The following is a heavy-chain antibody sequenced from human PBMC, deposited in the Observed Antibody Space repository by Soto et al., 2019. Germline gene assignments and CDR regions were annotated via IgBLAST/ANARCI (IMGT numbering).Heavy chain of an antibody. CDR2: IGNRGTGI. CDR3: ARDLRAVGMASRFDP. Sequence: QVQLVESGGGLVKPGGSLRLSCAASGFTFGDYYMTWIRQAPGKGLEWVSFIGNRGTGIYYADSVKGRFTIFRDNAKNSLYLQMHSLRAEDTAMYYCARDLRAVGMASRFDPWVQGTLVTVSS. D-gene: IGHD6-13*01. J-gene: IGHJ5*02. CDR1: GFTFGDYY. V-gene: IGHV3-11*01.